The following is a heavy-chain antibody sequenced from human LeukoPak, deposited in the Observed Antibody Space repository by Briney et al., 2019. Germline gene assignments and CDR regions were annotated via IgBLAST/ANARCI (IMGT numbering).Heavy chain of an antibody. CDR1: GYTFTGYY. CDR3: SIYYTENLRPFDF. CDR2: INPNSGGT. Sequence: ASVKVSCKASGYTFTGYYMHWVRQAPGQGLEWMGWINPNSGGTNYAQKFRGRVTITTDESASTAYMELSSLRSDDTAIYYCSIYYTENLRPFDFWGQGTLVTVSS. J-gene: IGHJ4*02. V-gene: IGHV1-2*02. D-gene: IGHD1-26*01.